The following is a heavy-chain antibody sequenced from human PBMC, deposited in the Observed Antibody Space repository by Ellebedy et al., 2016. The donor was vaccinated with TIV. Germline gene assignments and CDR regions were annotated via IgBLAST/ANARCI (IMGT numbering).Heavy chain of an antibody. CDR3: ARGGGIEQWLSPGWFDP. CDR1: GYSFTSYW. V-gene: IGHV5-10-1*01. D-gene: IGHD6-19*01. J-gene: IGHJ5*02. CDR2: IDPSDSYT. Sequence: GGSLRLXXKGSGYSFTSYWISWVRQMPGKGLEWMGRIDPSDSYTNYSPSFQGHVTISADKSISTAYLQWSSLKASDTAMYYCARGGGIEQWLSPGWFDPWGQGTLVSVSS.